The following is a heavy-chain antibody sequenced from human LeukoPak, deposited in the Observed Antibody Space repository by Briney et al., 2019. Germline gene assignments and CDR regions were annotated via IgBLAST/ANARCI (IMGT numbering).Heavy chain of an antibody. Sequence: KTSETLSLTCAVSGGSISSGGYSWSWIRQPPGKGLEWIGYIYHSGSTYYSPSLKSRVTISVDTSKNQFSLKLSSVTAADTAVYYCARDTGAVAGPYYYYYYGMDVWGQGTTVTVSS. D-gene: IGHD6-19*01. J-gene: IGHJ6*02. V-gene: IGHV4-30-2*01. CDR3: ARDTGAVAGPYYYYYYGMDV. CDR2: IYHSGST. CDR1: GGSISSGGYS.